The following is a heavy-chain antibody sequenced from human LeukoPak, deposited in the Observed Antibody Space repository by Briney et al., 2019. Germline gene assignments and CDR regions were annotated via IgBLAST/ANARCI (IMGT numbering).Heavy chain of an antibody. D-gene: IGHD6-25*01. CDR2: ISYDGSNK. CDR3: ARAASRLSYWYFDL. Sequence: GGSLRLSCAASGFTFSSYGMHWVRQAPGKGLEWVAVISYDGSNKYYADSVKGRFTISRDNSKNTLYLQMNSLRAEDTAVYYCARAASRLSYWYFDLWGRGTLVTVSS. CDR1: GFTFSSYG. V-gene: IGHV3-30*03. J-gene: IGHJ2*01.